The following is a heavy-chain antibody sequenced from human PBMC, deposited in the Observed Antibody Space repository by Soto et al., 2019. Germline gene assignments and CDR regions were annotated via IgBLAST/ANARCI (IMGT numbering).Heavy chain of an antibody. D-gene: IGHD1-1*01. J-gene: IGHJ5*02. CDR2: IYYSGST. CDR3: ARDHPVPGRDMFDH. V-gene: IGHV4-61*01. Sequence: QVQLQESGPGLVKPSDTLSLTCTVSGGSVSSGSYYWSWIRQPPGKGMECIGYIYYSGSTNYNPSLKIRFTISVDTSKNQFSLKLSSVTAADTAVYYCARDHPVPGRDMFDHWGQGTLVTVSS. CDR1: GGSVSSGSYY.